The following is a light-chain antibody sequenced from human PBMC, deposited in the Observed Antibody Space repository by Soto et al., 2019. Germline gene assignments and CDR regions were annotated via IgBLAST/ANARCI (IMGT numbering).Light chain of an antibody. CDR1: SSDVGAYDY. CDR2: EVS. Sequence: QSALTQPASVSGSPEQSITISCTGTSSDVGAYDYVSWYQQHPGKAPKFMLYEVSNRPSGLSDRFSGSKSGNTASLTISGLQAEDEADYYCSSFTTSKTWVFGGGTQLTVL. J-gene: IGLJ7*01. V-gene: IGLV2-14*01. CDR3: SSFTTSKTWV.